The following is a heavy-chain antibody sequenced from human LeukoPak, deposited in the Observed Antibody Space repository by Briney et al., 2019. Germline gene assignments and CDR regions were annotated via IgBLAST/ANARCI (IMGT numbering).Heavy chain of an antibody. CDR2: ISWNSGSI. CDR1: GFSFDDYA. J-gene: IGHJ3*02. CDR3: GRDGSNILTAYAFDI. D-gene: IGHD3-9*01. V-gene: IGHV3-9*01. Sequence: GGSLRLSCAASGFSFDDYAMHWARQTPGKGLEWVSGISWNSGSIAYADSVKGRFTISRDNAKNSLYLQMNGLTAEDTALYYCGRDGSNILTAYAFDIWGQGTMVTVSS.